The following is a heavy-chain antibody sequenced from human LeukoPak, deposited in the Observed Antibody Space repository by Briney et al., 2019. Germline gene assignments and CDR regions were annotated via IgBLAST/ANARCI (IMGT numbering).Heavy chain of an antibody. CDR2: ISWNSGSI. D-gene: IGHD5-18*01. Sequence: GGSLRLSCAASGFTFDDYAMHWVRQAPGKGLEWVSGISWNSGSIGYADSVKGRFTISRDNAKNSLYLQMNSLRAEDTALYYCAKGADSDTAMVPFDYWGQGTLVTVSS. J-gene: IGHJ4*02. CDR1: GFTFDDYA. V-gene: IGHV3-9*01. CDR3: AKGADSDTAMVPFDY.